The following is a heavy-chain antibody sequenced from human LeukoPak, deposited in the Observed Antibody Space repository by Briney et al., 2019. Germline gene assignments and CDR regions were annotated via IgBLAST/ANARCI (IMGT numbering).Heavy chain of an antibody. Sequence: ASVKVSCKASRYTFTSYGISWVRQAPGHGLEWMGWISAYNGNTNYAQKLQCRVTMTTDTSTSTAYMELRSLRSDDTAVYYCARFSASDGYSYGYYAFDIWGQGTMVTVSS. J-gene: IGHJ3*02. CDR1: RYTFTSYG. D-gene: IGHD5-18*01. CDR3: ARFSASDGYSYGYYAFDI. V-gene: IGHV1-18*01. CDR2: ISAYNGNT.